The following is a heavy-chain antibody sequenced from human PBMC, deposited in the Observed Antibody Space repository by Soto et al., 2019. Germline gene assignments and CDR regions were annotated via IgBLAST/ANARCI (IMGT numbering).Heavy chain of an antibody. D-gene: IGHD3-10*02. CDR1: GFTFTSYV. Sequence: ASVKVSCKASGFTFTSYVVQWVRQASGQRLEWIGWIVVGSGNTNYAQKFQERVTITRDMSTSTAYMELSSLRSEDTAVYYCAASSCSGSPQKLYYYYGMDVWGQGTTVTVSS. CDR2: IVVGSGNT. V-gene: IGHV1-58*01. CDR3: AASSCSGSPQKLYYYYGMDV. J-gene: IGHJ6*02.